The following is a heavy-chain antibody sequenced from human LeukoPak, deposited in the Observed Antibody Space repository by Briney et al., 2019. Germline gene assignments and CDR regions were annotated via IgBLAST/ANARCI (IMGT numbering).Heavy chain of an antibody. CDR1: GGSISSYY. CDR2: IYYSGST. D-gene: IGHD5-24*01. V-gene: IGHV4-59*08. J-gene: IGHJ4*02. Sequence: SETLSLTCTVSGGSISSYYWSWIRQPPVKELEWIGYIYYSGSTNYNPSLKSRVTISVDTSKNQFSLKLSSVTAADTAVYYCARHQLSETATNPFDYWGQGTLVTVSS. CDR3: ARHQLSETATNPFDY.